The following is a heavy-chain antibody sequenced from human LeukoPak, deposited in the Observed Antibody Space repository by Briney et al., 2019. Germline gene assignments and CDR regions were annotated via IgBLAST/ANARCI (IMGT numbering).Heavy chain of an antibody. CDR3: VREASTSYYDTDGYYRQTETFDV. J-gene: IGHJ3*01. V-gene: IGHV4-34*01. D-gene: IGHD3-22*01. Sequence: SETLSLTCAVYGGSFSGYYWSWIRQPPGKGLEWIGEINHSGSTNFNPSLKSRVTISVDTSKNQFSLRLRSVTAADTAMYFCVREASTSYYDTDGYYRQTETFDVWGLGTMLTVSS. CDR1: GGSFSGYY. CDR2: INHSGST.